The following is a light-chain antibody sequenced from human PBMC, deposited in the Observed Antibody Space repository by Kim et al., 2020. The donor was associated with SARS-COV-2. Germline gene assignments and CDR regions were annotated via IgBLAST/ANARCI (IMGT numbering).Light chain of an antibody. CDR2: DNN. CDR1: SSNIGNNY. J-gene: IGLJ3*02. V-gene: IGLV1-51*01. Sequence: QSVLTQPPSVSAAPGQKVTISCSGSSSNIGNNYVSWYQQLPGTAPKLLIYDNNKRPSGIPDRFSGSKSGTSATLGITGLQTGDGADYYCGTWDSSLSAGGVFGGGTKVTVL. CDR3: GTWDSSLSAGGV.